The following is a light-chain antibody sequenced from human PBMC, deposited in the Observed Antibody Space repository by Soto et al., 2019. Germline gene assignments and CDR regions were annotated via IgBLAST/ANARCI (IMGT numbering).Light chain of an antibody. Sequence: EIVLTQSPGTLSLSPGERVTLSCRASQSISSSFLAWYQQKRGQAPRLLIYDASSRATGIPDRFSGSGSGTDFTLTISRLEPEDFAVYYCQHYSRSPPMYTFGQGTKLEIQ. J-gene: IGKJ2*01. V-gene: IGKV3-20*01. CDR1: QSISSSF. CDR2: DAS. CDR3: QHYSRSPPMYT.